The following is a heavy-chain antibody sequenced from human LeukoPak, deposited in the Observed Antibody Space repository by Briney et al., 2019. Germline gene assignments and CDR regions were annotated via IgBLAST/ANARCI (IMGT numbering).Heavy chain of an antibody. V-gene: IGHV4-59*12. D-gene: IGHD3-22*01. CDR1: GGSISSYY. CDR3: ARSHYYDSSGYYYDY. Sequence: SETLSLTCTVSGGSISSYYWSWIRQPPGKGLEWIGYIYYSGSTNYNPSLKSRVTIPVDTSKNQFSLKLSSVTAADTAVYYCARSHYYDSSGYYYDYWGQGTLVTVSS. J-gene: IGHJ4*02. CDR2: IYYSGST.